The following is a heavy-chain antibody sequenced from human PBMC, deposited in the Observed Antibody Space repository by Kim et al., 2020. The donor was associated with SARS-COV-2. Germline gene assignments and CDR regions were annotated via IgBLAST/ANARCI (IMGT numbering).Heavy chain of an antibody. CDR3: GESGGL. Sequence: GSGGSTYYADSVKGRFTISRDNSKNTLYLQMNSLRAEDTAVYYCGESGGLWGQGTLVTVSS. D-gene: IGHD3-10*01. CDR2: GSGGST. V-gene: IGHV3-23*01. J-gene: IGHJ4*02.